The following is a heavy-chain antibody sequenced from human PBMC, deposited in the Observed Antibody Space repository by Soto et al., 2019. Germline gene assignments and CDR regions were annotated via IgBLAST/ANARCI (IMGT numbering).Heavy chain of an antibody. D-gene: IGHD1-7*01. V-gene: IGHV4-30-4*01. Sequence: SETLSLTCTVSGGSISSGDYYWSWIRRPPGKGLEWIGYIYYSGSTYYNPSLKSRVTISVDTSKNQFSLKLSSVTAADTAVYYCARAQGKLELRLRYFDYWGQGTLVTVSS. CDR3: ARAQGKLELRLRYFDY. J-gene: IGHJ4*02. CDR2: IYYSGST. CDR1: GGSISSGDYY.